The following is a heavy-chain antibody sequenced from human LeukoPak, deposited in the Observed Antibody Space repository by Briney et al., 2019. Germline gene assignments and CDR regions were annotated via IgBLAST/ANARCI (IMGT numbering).Heavy chain of an antibody. D-gene: IGHD5-12*01. CDR2: INHSGST. CDR3: ARDNVDFDY. Sequence: SDTLPLTCAVYGGSFSGYYWSWIRQPPGKGLEWIGEINHSGSTNYNPSLKSRVTISVDTSKNQFSLKLSSVTAADTAVYYCARDNVDFDYWGQGTLVTVSS. J-gene: IGHJ4*02. CDR1: GGSFSGYY. V-gene: IGHV4-34*01.